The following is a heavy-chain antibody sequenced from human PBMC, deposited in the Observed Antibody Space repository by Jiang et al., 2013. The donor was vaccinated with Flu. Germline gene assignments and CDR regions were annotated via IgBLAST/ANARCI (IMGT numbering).Heavy chain of an antibody. CDR2: VFYSATT. CDR3: ASPYSTGWYYSDN. J-gene: IGHJ4*02. Sequence: LLKPSETLSLTCTVSGASITSHYWSWIRQPPGKGLEWIGNVFYSATTKYSPSLKSRVTISVDTSKNQFSLKLNSGTAADTAVYYCASPYSTGWYYSDNWGQGILVTVSS. D-gene: IGHD6-19*01. V-gene: IGHV4-59*11. CDR1: GASITSHY.